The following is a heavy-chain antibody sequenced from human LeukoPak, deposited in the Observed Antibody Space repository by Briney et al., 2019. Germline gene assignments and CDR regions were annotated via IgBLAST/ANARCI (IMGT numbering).Heavy chain of an antibody. D-gene: IGHD3-3*01. CDR2: IYTSGSP. CDR1: GGSISSGSYY. CDR3: ARETRYYDFWSGYPYYYYYMDV. V-gene: IGHV4-61*02. Sequence: SQTLSLTCTVSGGSISSGSYYWSWIRQPAGKGLEWIGRIYTSGSPNYNPSLKSRVTISVDTSKNQFSLKLSSVTAADTAVYYCARETRYYDFWSGYPYYYYYMDVWGKGTTVTVSS. J-gene: IGHJ6*03.